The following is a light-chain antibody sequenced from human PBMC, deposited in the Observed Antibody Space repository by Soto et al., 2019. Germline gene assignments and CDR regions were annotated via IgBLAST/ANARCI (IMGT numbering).Light chain of an antibody. V-gene: IGLV2-14*01. CDR1: SNDVGGYNY. CDR2: DVT. CDR3: SSYTTTTTSGV. J-gene: IGLJ1*01. Sequence: QSALTQPASVSGSLGQSITISCTGTSNDVGGYNYVSWYQQFPGKAPNLIIYDVTNRPSGVSTRFSGSKSGNTASLTISGLQADDEADYYCSSYTTTTTSGVFGTGTKLTVL.